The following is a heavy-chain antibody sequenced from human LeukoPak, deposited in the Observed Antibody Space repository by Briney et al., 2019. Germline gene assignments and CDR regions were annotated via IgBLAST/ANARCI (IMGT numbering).Heavy chain of an antibody. CDR2: IYRSGII. Sequence: SETLSLTCTVSGGSISTYYWSWIRQPPGKGLDFIAYIYRSGIINYYPSLQSRVPMSVDSSENRFSLNLSSMTAADTAVYYCARRQTFADSTAWYDTFDIWGHGTMVTVSS. CDR3: ARRQTFADSTAWYDTFDI. CDR1: GGSISTYY. D-gene: IGHD2/OR15-2a*01. J-gene: IGHJ3*02. V-gene: IGHV4-59*08.